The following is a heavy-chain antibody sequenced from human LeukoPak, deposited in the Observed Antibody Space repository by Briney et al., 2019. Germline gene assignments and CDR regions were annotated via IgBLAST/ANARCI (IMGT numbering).Heavy chain of an antibody. CDR2: MSGSGDYT. CDR1: EFTFSNYA. CDR3: AKDHCGGDCYLFDY. J-gene: IGHJ4*02. Sequence: GGSLRLSCVASEFTFSNYAMNWVRQAPGKGLEWVSGMSGSGDYTYYAYSVKGRFTISRDNSKNTLYLQMNSLRAEDTAVYYCAKDHCGGDCYLFDYWGQGTLVTVSS. V-gene: IGHV3-23*01. D-gene: IGHD2-21*02.